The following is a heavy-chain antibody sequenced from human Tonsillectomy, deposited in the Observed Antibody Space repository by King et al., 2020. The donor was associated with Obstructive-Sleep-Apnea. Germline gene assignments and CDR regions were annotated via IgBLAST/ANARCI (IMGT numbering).Heavy chain of an antibody. Sequence: VQLVESGGGLVQPGRSLRLSCTASGFTFGDYAMTWFRQASGKGLEWVGFIRSRAYGGTIEYAASVKGRFTISRDDSKSVAYLQMNSLKTEDTAVYYCTGYDFWSGIDYWGQGTLVTVPS. J-gene: IGHJ4*02. CDR2: IRSRAYGGTI. CDR3: TGYDFWSGIDY. D-gene: IGHD3-3*01. CDR1: GFTFGDYA. V-gene: IGHV3-49*03.